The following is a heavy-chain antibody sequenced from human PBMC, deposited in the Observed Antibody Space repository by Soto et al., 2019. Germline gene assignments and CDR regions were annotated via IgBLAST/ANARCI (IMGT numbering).Heavy chain of an antibody. CDR3: ARDTRHSGQRLVVNWFDP. CDR1: GYTFTSYD. D-gene: IGHD6-13*01. J-gene: IGHJ5*02. CDR2: MNANSGNT. Sequence: ASVKVSCKASGYTFTSYDINWVRQATGQGLEWMGWMNANSGNTDYAQKLQGRVTMTTDTSRSTAYMELRSLRSDDTAVYYCARDTRHSGQRLVVNWFDPWGQGTLVTVSS. V-gene: IGHV1-8*01.